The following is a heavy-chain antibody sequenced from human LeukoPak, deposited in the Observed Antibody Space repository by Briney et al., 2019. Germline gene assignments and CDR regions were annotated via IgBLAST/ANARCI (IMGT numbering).Heavy chain of an antibody. V-gene: IGHV1-69*13. CDR2: IIPIFGTA. CDR3: ARHPRVGAQGVDY. Sequence: SVRVSCKASGGTFSSYAISWVRQAPGQGLEWMGGIIPIFGTANYAQKFQGRVTITADESTSTAYMELSSLRSEDTAVYYCARHPRVGAQGVDYWGQGTLVTVSS. CDR1: GGTFSSYA. J-gene: IGHJ4*02. D-gene: IGHD1-26*01.